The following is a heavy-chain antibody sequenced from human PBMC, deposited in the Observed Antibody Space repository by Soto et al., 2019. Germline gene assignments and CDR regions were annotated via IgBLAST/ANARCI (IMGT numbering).Heavy chain of an antibody. CDR2: IKQDGSEK. J-gene: IGHJ6*02. CDR3: ARDIYGSGSYYYYGMDV. Sequence: GGSLRLSCAASGFTFSSYWMSWVRQAPGKGLEWVANIKQDGSEKYYVDSVKGRFTISRDNAKNSLYLQMNSLRAEDTAVYYCARDIYGSGSYYYYGMDVWGQGTTGTVS. V-gene: IGHV3-7*01. CDR1: GFTFSSYW. D-gene: IGHD3-10*01.